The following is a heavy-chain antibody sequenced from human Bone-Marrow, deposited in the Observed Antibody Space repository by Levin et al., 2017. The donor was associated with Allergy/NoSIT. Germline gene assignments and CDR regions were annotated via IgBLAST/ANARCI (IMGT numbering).Heavy chain of an antibody. J-gene: IGHJ3*02. CDR1: GDSVSSTSVG. CDR3: ARGSSWAFGI. CDR2: TYYRSKWND. Sequence: SQTLSLTCAISGDSVSSTSVGWHWIRQSPSRGLEWLGRTYYRSKWNDDYAVSVKSRITINPDTSKNQFSLQLSSVTPEDTAVYYCARGSSWAFGIWGQGTMVTVSS. V-gene: IGHV6-1*01. D-gene: IGHD6-19*01.